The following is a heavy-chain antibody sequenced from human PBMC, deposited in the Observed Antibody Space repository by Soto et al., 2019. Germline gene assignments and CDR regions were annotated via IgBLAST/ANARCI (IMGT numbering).Heavy chain of an antibody. J-gene: IGHJ6*02. Sequence: QAQLVQSGAEVKKPGASVKVSCQASGYNFNSYGISWVRQAPGQRPEWMGCITVYNGDTKYAQKFQGRVTMTTDTSTSTGYMELWSLRSDDTAVYYCARAGDPPYYGMDVWGQGTTVTVSS. CDR3: ARAGDPPYYGMDV. V-gene: IGHV1-18*01. D-gene: IGHD7-27*01. CDR2: ITVYNGDT. CDR1: GYNFNSYG.